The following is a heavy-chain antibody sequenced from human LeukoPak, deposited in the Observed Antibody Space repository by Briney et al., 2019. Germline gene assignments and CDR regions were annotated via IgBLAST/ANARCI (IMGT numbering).Heavy chain of an antibody. CDR1: GYTFTGYY. V-gene: IGHV1-2*02. J-gene: IGHJ6*03. Sequence: ASVKVSCKASGYTFTGYYMHWARQAPGQGLEWMGWINPNSGGTNYAQKFQGRVTMTRDTSISTAYMELSRLRSDDTAVYYCARDHSPPLTYYYYYMDVWGKGTTVTVSS. CDR3: ARDHSPPLTYYYYYMDV. CDR2: INPNSGGT.